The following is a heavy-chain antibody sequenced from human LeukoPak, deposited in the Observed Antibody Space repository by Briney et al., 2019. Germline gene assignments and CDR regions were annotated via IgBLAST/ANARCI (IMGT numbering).Heavy chain of an antibody. Sequence: KPSETLSLTRAVYGGSLSGYYWSWIRQPPGKGLEWIGEINHSGSTNYNPSLKSRVTISVDTSKNQFSLKLSSVTAADTAVYYCASSIVVVVADAFDIWGQGTMVTVSS. CDR1: GGSLSGYY. V-gene: IGHV4-34*01. CDR3: ASSIVVVVADAFDI. J-gene: IGHJ3*02. D-gene: IGHD2-15*01. CDR2: INHSGST.